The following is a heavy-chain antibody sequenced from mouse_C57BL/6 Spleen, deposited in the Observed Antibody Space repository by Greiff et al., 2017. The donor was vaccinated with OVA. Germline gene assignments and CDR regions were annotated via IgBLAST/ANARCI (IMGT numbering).Heavy chain of an antibody. V-gene: IGHV3-1*01. J-gene: IGHJ1*03. CDR1: GYSITSGYD. CDR2: ISYSGST. D-gene: IGHD4-1*01. Sequence: EVKLVESGPGMVKPSQSLSLTCTVTGYSITSGYDWHWIRHFPGNKLEWMGYISYSGSTNYNPSLKSRISITHDTSKNHFFLKLNSVTTEDTATYYCARGTNWDWYFDVWGTGTTVTVSS. CDR3: ARGTNWDWYFDV.